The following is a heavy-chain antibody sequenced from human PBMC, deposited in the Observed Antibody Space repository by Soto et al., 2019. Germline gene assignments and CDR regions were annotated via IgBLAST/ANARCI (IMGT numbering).Heavy chain of an antibody. J-gene: IGHJ6*02. D-gene: IGHD2-15*01. CDR3: ARDRRGSGGYYGMDG. CDR1: GGTFSSYA. CDR2: IIPIFGTA. V-gene: IGHV1-69*12. Sequence: QVQLVQSGAEVKKPGSSVKVSCKASGGTFSSYAISWVRQAPGQGLEWMGGIIPIFGTANYAQKFQGRVTITADESTSTAHMELGRLTSEDTAVYYCARDRRGSGGYYGMDGWGQGTTVTVSS.